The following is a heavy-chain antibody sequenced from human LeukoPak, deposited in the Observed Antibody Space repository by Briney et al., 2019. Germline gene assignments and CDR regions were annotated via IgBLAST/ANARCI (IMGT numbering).Heavy chain of an antibody. V-gene: IGHV4-39*01. D-gene: IGHD2-8*01. CDR3: ARNVSAGYFDY. CDR2: VYYSGST. CDR1: GDSFTGTTYY. J-gene: IGHJ4*02. Sequence: SETLSLTCSVSGDSFTGTTYYWAWIRQPPGKGLEWIGSVYYSGSTSYSPSLKSRVTISVDTSKKQFSLRLSSVSAADTALYYCARNVSAGYFDYWGQGTLVTVSS.